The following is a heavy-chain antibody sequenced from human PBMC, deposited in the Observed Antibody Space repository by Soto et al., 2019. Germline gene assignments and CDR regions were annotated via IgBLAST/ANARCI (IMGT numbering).Heavy chain of an antibody. CDR1: GDSISSSKYY. D-gene: IGHD4-17*01. V-gene: IGHV4-39*02. CDR3: ATLPHYDDPNAGF. Sequence: PETLSLTCTFSGDSISSSKYYSGWIRQPPRKGLEWIGSIYYSGSPNYNSSLKSRVTISVDTSKNHFSLKLTSMTAAYMAVYYCATLPHYDDPNAGFWGPGNLVTVSS. J-gene: IGHJ4*01. CDR2: IYYSGSP.